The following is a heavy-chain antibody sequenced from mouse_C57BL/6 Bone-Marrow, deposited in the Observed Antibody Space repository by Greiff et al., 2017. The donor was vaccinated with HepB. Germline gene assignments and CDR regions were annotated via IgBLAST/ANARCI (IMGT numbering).Heavy chain of an antibody. D-gene: IGHD1-1*01. Sequence: EVQLQQSGPGLVKPSQSLSLTCSVTGYSITSGYYWTWIRQFPGNKLEWMGYISYDGSNNYNPSLKNRNSITRDTSKNQFFLKWNSVTTEDTATYYCAREASSHWYFDVWGTGTTVTVSS. V-gene: IGHV3-6*01. CDR2: ISYDGSN. CDR1: GYSITSGYY. J-gene: IGHJ1*03. CDR3: AREASSHWYFDV.